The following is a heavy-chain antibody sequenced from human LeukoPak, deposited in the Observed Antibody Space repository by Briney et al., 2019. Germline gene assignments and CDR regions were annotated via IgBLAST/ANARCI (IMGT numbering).Heavy chain of an antibody. CDR2: ISGSGGST. J-gene: IGHJ4*02. CDR1: GFTFSSYS. V-gene: IGHV3-23*01. D-gene: IGHD4-17*01. Sequence: GGSLRLSCAASGFTFSSYSMNWVRQAPGKGLEWVSGISGSGGSTYYADSVKGRFTISRDNSENTLYLQMNSLRAEDTAVYYCAKSRSRTTVTIDYWGQGTLVTVSS. CDR3: AKSRSRTTVTIDY.